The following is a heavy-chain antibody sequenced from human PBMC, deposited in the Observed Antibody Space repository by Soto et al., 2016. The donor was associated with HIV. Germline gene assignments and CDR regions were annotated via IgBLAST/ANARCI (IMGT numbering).Heavy chain of an antibody. D-gene: IGHD3-3*01. Sequence: QVQLQESGPGLVKPSQTLSLTCTVSGGSISSGNSSWSWVRQHPGKGLEWIGYIYYSGGTYYNPSLKSRVTISEDTSKNRFSLNLSSVTAADTAVYYCARVPYESYYEGGYYFDYWGQGTLVTVSS. CDR3: ARVPYESYYEGGYYFDY. CDR1: GGSISSGNSS. J-gene: IGHJ4*02. V-gene: IGHV4-31*03. CDR2: IYYSGGT.